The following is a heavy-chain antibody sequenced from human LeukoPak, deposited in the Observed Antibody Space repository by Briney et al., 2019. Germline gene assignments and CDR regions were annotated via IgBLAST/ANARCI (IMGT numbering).Heavy chain of an antibody. CDR3: ASLTTVTQGYFGS. CDR1: GGSITSYY. D-gene: IGHD4-17*01. CDR2: IYYSGST. J-gene: IGHJ4*02. V-gene: IGHV4-59*08. Sequence: SETLSLTCTVSGGSITSYYWSWTRQPPGKGLEWIGYIYYSGSTNYNPSLKSRLTISVDASKNQFSLKLSSVTATDTAVYYCASLTTVTQGYFGSLGQGRMVTVSS.